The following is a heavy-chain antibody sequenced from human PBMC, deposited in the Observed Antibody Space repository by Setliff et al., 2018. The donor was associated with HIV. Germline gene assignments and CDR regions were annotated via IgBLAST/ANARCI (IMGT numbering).Heavy chain of an antibody. CDR3: EKLLPAADMAREIDS. CDR1: GGSISSYY. D-gene: IGHD2-2*01. Sequence: SETLSLTCTVSGGSISSYYWSWIRQPTGKRLEWIGNFYYSGSSHYNPSLKSRVTISVDTSKNQFSLKLISVSSADTAVYYCEKLLPAADMAREIDSWGQGTLFTVSS. V-gene: IGHV4-59*08. J-gene: IGHJ4*02. CDR2: FYYSGSS.